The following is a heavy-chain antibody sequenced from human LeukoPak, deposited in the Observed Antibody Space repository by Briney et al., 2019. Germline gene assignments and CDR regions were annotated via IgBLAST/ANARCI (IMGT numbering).Heavy chain of an antibody. J-gene: IGHJ4*02. Sequence: ASVKVSCKVSGYTFTDYYMHRVQQAPGKGLEWMGLVDPEDGETIYAEKFQGRVTITADTSTDTAYMELSSLRSEDTAVYYCATIASFGVAVFDYWGQGTLVTVSS. V-gene: IGHV1-69-2*01. D-gene: IGHD3-3*01. CDR2: VDPEDGET. CDR3: ATIASFGVAVFDY. CDR1: GYTFTDYY.